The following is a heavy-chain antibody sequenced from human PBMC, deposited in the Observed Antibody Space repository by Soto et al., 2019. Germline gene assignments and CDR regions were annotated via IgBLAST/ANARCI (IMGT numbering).Heavy chain of an antibody. CDR2: ISYDGSNK. Sequence: GGSLRLSCAASGFTFSSYAMHWVRQAPGKGLEWVAVISYDGSNKYYADSVKGRFTISRDNSKNTLYLQMNSLRAEDTAVYYCARAGDRVFGYFDDWGQGTLVTVSS. D-gene: IGHD3-3*01. J-gene: IGHJ4*02. V-gene: IGHV3-30*04. CDR1: GFTFSSYA. CDR3: ARAGDRVFGYFDD.